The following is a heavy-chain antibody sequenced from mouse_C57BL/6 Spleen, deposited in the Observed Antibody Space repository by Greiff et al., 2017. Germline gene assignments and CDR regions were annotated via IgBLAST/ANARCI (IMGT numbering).Heavy chain of an antibody. CDR1: GFNIKNTY. Sequence: VQLKESVAELVRPGASVKLSCTASGFNIKNTYMHWVKQRPEQGLEWIGRIDPANGNTKYAPTFPGKATITADTSSNTAYLQLHSRRSEDTDIYYCAGWGDYWDYWGQGTTLTVSS. D-gene: IGHD1-1*02. V-gene: IGHV14-3*01. J-gene: IGHJ2*01. CDR3: AGWGDYWDY. CDR2: IDPANGNT.